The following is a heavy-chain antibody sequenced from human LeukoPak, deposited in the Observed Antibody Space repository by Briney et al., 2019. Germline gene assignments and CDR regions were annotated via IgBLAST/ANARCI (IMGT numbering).Heavy chain of an antibody. CDR1: GGSISNVDYY. V-gene: IGHV4-30-2*02. Sequence: SETLSLTCTVSGGSISNVDYYWTWIRQPPGKGLEWIGHIYHSGSTYSNPSLKSRVTISVDRSKNQFSLKLSSVTAADTAVYYCARSSRFLEWLPNWFDPWGQGTLVTVSS. J-gene: IGHJ5*02. CDR3: ARSSRFLEWLPNWFDP. D-gene: IGHD3-3*01. CDR2: IYHSGST.